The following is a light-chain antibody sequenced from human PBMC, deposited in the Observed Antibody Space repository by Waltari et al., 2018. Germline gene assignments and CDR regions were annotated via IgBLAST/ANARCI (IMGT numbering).Light chain of an antibody. CDR2: AAS. CDR1: QGLSSY. J-gene: IGKJ1*01. CDR3: QQYYDYPWT. V-gene: IGKV1-8*01. Sequence: IVMTQSPDSLAVSTGDRVIITCRASQGLSSYLAWYQQKPGKAPKLLIYAASTLQTGVPSRFNGSESETDFTLTISCLQSEDFATYYCQQYYDYPWTFGQGTKVEIK.